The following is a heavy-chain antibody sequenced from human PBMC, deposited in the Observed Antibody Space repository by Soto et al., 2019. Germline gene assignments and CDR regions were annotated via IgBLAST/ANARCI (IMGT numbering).Heavy chain of an antibody. CDR1: GFTFSSYA. Sequence: EVQLLESGGGLVQPGGSLRLSCAASGFTFSSYAMNWLRQAPGRGLECVSFISGSGRTTYYADSVKGRFTVSRDNSKNTLYLQMNRLRAEETALYYCAKFRGPSYSYYSMDVWGKGTTVTVSS. CDR3: AKFRGPSYSYYSMDV. D-gene: IGHD3-16*01. V-gene: IGHV3-23*01. J-gene: IGHJ6*03. CDR2: ISGSGRTT.